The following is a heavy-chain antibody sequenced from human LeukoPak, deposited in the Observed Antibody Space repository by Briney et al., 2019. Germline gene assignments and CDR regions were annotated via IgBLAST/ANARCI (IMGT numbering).Heavy chain of an antibody. J-gene: IGHJ5*02. Sequence: GGSLRLSCAASGFTFSSYGMHWVRQAPGKGLEWGAVIWYDGSNKYYADSVKGRFTISRDNSKNTLYLQMNSLRAEDTAVFYCAKSTGYGYGGDWFDPWGQGILVTVSS. CDR3: AKSTGYGYGGDWFDP. D-gene: IGHD5-12*01. CDR2: IWYDGSNK. V-gene: IGHV3-33*06. CDR1: GFTFSSYG.